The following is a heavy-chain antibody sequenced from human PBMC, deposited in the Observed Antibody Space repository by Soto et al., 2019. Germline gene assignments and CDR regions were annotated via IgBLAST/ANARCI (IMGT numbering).Heavy chain of an antibody. Sequence: SETLSLSCAVYGGSFNAYYWSWIRQPPGKGLEWIGEINHSGNTNYNSALKSRVTISVDTPKNQFSLNLTSVTAADTAVYYCARVVVGPTNWFDPWGQGTLVTVSS. CDR1: GGSFNAYY. V-gene: IGHV4-34*01. CDR2: INHSGNT. CDR3: ARVVVGPTNWFDP. D-gene: IGHD2-21*01. J-gene: IGHJ5*02.